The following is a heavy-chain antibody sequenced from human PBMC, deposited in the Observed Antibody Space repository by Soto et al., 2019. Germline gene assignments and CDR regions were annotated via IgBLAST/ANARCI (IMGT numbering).Heavy chain of an antibody. D-gene: IGHD1-26*01. V-gene: IGHV1-69*06. CDR1: GGTFSSYA. Sequence: QVQLVQSGAEVKKPGSSVKVSCKASGGTFSSYAISWVRQAPGQGLEWMGGIIPIFGTANYAQKFQGRVTITADKSTSTAYMELSGLRSEDTAVYYCAQKEGGRAGGSYADWGQGTLVTVSS. CDR3: AQKEGGRAGGSYAD. J-gene: IGHJ4*02. CDR2: IIPIFGTA.